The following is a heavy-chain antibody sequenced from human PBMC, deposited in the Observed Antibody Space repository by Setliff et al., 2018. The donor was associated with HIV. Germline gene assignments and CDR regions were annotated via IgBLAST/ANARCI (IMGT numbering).Heavy chain of an antibody. Sequence: ASVKVSCKASGYTFTSFGISWVRQAPGQGLEWMGRISAYNGNTDHAQRLQGRVTTTTDTSTRTAYMELRSLRSDDTAVYYCARAAVAGPWRKLDYWGQGTLVTVSS. CDR2: ISAYNGNT. V-gene: IGHV1-18*01. CDR3: ARAAVAGPWRKLDY. D-gene: IGHD6-19*01. J-gene: IGHJ4*02. CDR1: GYTFTSFG.